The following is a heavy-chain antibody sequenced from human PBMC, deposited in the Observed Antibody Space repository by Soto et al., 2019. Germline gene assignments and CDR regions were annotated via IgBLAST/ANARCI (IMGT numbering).Heavy chain of an antibody. D-gene: IGHD6-13*01. J-gene: IGHJ5*02. Sequence: GGSLRLSCVASGFTFDTYALNWVRQAPGKGLEWVSAIGSSGSTYYADSVKGRFTISRDTPKKTLYLQMNSLRAEDTAVYYCTRDASRDSSARGWFDPWGPGTLGTVS. CDR2: IGSSGST. CDR1: GFTFDTYA. CDR3: TRDASRDSSARGWFDP. V-gene: IGHV3-23*01.